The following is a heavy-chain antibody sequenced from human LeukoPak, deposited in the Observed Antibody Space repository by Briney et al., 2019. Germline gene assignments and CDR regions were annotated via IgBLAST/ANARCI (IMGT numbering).Heavy chain of an antibody. CDR3: ARAYYGSGSYYPPYGY. J-gene: IGHJ4*02. CDR2: IYPGDSDT. V-gene: IGHV5-51*01. D-gene: IGHD3-10*01. Sequence: GESLKISCKGSGYSFTSYWIGWVRQMPGKGLEWMGIIYPGDSDTRYSPSFQGQVTISADKSIRTAYLQWSSLKASDSAMYYCARAYYGSGSYYPPYGYWGQGTLVTVSS. CDR1: GYSFTSYW.